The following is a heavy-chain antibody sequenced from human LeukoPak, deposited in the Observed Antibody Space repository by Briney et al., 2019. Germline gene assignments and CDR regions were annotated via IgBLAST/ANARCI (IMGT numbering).Heavy chain of an antibody. J-gene: IGHJ4*02. D-gene: IGHD4-17*01. CDR3: ARSLYGGNSGSLDY. CDR2: IYYSGST. CDR1: GGSISSYY. V-gene: IGHV4-59*01. Sequence: SETLSLTCTVSGGSISSYYWSWIRQPPGKELEWIGYIYYSGSTNYSPSLKSRVTISVDTSKNQFSLKLSSVTAADTAVYYCARSLYGGNSGSLDYWGQGTLVTVSS.